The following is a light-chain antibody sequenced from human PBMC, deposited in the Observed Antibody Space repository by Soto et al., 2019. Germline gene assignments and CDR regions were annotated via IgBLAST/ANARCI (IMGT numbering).Light chain of an antibody. Sequence: DIVMTQSPGTLSVSPWERATLFCRASQSVSSYLAWYQQKPGQAPRLLIYDASNRATGIPARFSGSGSGTDFTLTISSLEPEDFAVYYCQQRSNRITFGQGTRLEIK. CDR1: QSVSSY. CDR3: QQRSNRIT. J-gene: IGKJ5*01. V-gene: IGKV3-11*01. CDR2: DAS.